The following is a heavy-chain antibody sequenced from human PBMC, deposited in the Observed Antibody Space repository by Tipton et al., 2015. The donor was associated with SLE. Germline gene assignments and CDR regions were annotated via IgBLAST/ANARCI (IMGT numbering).Heavy chain of an antibody. J-gene: IGHJ3*02. CDR2: IWYDGSNK. Sequence: SGFTFSSYGMHWVRQAPGKGLEWVAVIWYDGSNKYYADSVKGRFTISRDNSKNTLYLQMNSLRAEDTAVYYCAKALFERYGPGDAFDIWGQGTMVTVSS. CDR1: GFTFSSYG. D-gene: IGHD3-9*01. V-gene: IGHV3-33*06. CDR3: AKALFERYGPGDAFDI.